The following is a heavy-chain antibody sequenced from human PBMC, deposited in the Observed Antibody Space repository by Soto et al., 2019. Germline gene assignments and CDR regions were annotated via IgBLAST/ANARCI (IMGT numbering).Heavy chain of an antibody. Sequence: GGAPRLSLAAPGVTLRGSSFAWGPPASRKGLEWVGRIRSKANSYATAYAASVKGRFTISRDDSKNTAYLQMNSLKTEDTAVYYCTRHVCGGSCYSDYWGQGTLVTVSS. CDR3: TRHVCGGSCYSDY. V-gene: IGHV3-73*01. CDR2: IRSKANSYAT. D-gene: IGHD2-15*01. CDR1: GVTLRGSS. J-gene: IGHJ4*02.